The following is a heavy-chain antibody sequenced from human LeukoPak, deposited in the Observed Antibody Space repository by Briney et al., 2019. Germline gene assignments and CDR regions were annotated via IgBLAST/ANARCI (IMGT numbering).Heavy chain of an antibody. CDR1: AFTFSNYW. Sequence: PGGSLRLSCAASAFTFSNYWMSWVRQAPGKGLEWVSSISSSSSYIYYADSVKGRFTISRDNAKNSLYLQMNSLRAEDTAVYYCARERGDSMALYYYYMDVWGKGTTVTVSS. V-gene: IGHV3-21*01. CDR2: ISSSSSYI. CDR3: ARERGDSMALYYYYMDV. J-gene: IGHJ6*03. D-gene: IGHD4/OR15-4a*01.